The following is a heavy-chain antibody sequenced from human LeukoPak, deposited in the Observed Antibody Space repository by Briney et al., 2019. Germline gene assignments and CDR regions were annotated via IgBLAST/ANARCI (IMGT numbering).Heavy chain of an antibody. CDR1: GFTFGDYA. V-gene: IGHV3-49*04. J-gene: IGHJ4*02. D-gene: IGHD1-26*01. Sequence: GGSLRLSCTASGFTFGDYAMTWVRQAPGKGLEWVGFIRSKVYGGTPEYAASVKGRFTISRDDSKSIAHLQMNSLKTEDTAVYYCTRSESGTYKGGFDFWGQGTLVTVSS. CDR2: IRSKVYGGTP. CDR3: TRSESGTYKGGFDF.